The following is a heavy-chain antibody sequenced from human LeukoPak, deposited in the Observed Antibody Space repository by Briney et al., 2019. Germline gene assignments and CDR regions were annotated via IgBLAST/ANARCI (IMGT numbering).Heavy chain of an antibody. CDR1: GGSISSGGYS. CDR3: ARARPYDAFDI. J-gene: IGHJ3*02. Sequence: PSETLSLTCAVSGGSISSGGYSWSWIRQPPGKGLEWIGYIYHSGSTYYNPSLKSRVTISVDRSKNQFSLKLSSVTAADTAVYYCARARPYDAFDIWGQGTMVTVS. V-gene: IGHV4-30-2*01. CDR2: IYHSGST.